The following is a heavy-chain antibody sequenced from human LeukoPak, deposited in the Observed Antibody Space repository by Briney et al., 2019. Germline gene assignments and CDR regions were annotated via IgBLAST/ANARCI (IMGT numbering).Heavy chain of an antibody. D-gene: IGHD3-22*01. Sequence: ASVKVSCTASGYTSTSYGISWVRQAPGQGLEWMGWISAYNGNRNYAQKLQGRVTMTTDTSTSTAYMELRSLRSDDTAVFYCARSSHYYDSSGYLDYWGQGTLVTVSS. CDR1: GYTSTSYG. J-gene: IGHJ4*02. CDR3: ARSSHYYDSSGYLDY. V-gene: IGHV1-18*01. CDR2: ISAYNGNR.